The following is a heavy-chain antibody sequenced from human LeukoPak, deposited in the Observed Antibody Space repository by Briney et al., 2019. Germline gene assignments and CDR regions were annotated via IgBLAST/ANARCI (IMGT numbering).Heavy chain of an antibody. CDR2: IIPIFGTA. J-gene: IGHJ6*02. CDR3: ARDGYYYYYGMDV. V-gene: IGHV1-69*13. CDR1: GGTFSSYA. Sequence: SVKVSCKASGGTFSSYAISWVRQAPGQGLEWMGGIIPIFGTANYAQKFQGRVTITADESTSTAYMELSSLRSENTAVYYCARDGYYYYYGMDVWGQGTTVTVSS.